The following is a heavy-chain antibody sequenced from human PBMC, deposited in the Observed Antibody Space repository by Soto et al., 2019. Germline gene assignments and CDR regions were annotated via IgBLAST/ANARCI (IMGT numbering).Heavy chain of an antibody. CDR3: ATSLSSSWHGVFDY. CDR1: GYTFTSYG. V-gene: IGHV1-18*04. Sequence: VASVKVSCKASGYTFTSYGISWVRQAPGQGLEWMGWISAYNGNTNYAQKLQGRVTMTTDTSTSTAYMELRSLRSDDTAVYYCATSLSSSWHGVFDYWGQGTLVTVSS. J-gene: IGHJ4*02. D-gene: IGHD6-13*01. CDR2: ISAYNGNT.